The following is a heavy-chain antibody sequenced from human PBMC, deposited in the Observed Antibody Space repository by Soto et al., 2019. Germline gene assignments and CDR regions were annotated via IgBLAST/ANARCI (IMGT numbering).Heavy chain of an antibody. V-gene: IGHV3-30*18. CDR2: ISYDGNNK. D-gene: IGHD2-15*01. CDR3: VKDEVLVVAVARDYYGMDV. J-gene: IGHJ6*02. Sequence: QVQLVESGGGVVQPGRSLRLSCAASGFTFSSYGMHWVRQAPGKGLEWVAVISYDGNNKYYADSVKGRFTISRDNSKNTLYLQMNSLRAEDTAVYYCVKDEVLVVAVARDYYGMDVWGQGTTVTVSS. CDR1: GFTFSSYG.